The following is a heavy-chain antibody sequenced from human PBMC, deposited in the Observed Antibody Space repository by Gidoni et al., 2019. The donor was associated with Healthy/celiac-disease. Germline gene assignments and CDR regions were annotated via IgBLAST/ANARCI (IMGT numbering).Heavy chain of an antibody. CDR3: ATHSRDSSGWYGAFDI. CDR2: ISYDGSNK. CDR1: GFTFSSYA. J-gene: IGHJ3*02. V-gene: IGHV3-30-3*01. D-gene: IGHD6-19*01. Sequence: QVQLVESGGGVVQPGRSLRLSCAASGFTFSSYAMHWVRQAPGKGLEWVAGISYDGSNKYYADSVKGRFTISRDNSKNTLYLQMNSLRAEDTAVYYCATHSRDSSGWYGAFDIWGQGTMVTVSS.